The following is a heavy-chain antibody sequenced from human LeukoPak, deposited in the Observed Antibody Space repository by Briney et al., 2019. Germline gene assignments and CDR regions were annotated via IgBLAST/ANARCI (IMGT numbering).Heavy chain of an antibody. CDR3: AKRGYCTGGTCFSLDF. Sequence: PGGSLRLSCAASGFTFNNYAMSWVRQAPGKGLEWVSLISDAGSITYYADSVKGRFTISRDNSKNTLYLQMNSLRAEDTAVYYCAKRGYCTGGTCFSLDFWGQGTLVTVS. D-gene: IGHD2-15*01. J-gene: IGHJ4*02. V-gene: IGHV3-23*01. CDR1: GFTFNNYA. CDR2: ISDAGSIT.